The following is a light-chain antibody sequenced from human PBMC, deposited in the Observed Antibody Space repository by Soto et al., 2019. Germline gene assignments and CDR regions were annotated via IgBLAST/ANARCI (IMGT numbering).Light chain of an antibody. Sequence: EIVLTQSPGTLSLSPGERVTLSCRASQSVSSNYLAWYQQKPGQAPRLLIYGASSRATGIPDTFRGSGSGTDFPLTISRLEPDDFAVYYCQQYGTSPITFGPGTKVDIK. CDR3: QQYGTSPIT. J-gene: IGKJ3*01. V-gene: IGKV3-20*01. CDR1: QSVSSNY. CDR2: GAS.